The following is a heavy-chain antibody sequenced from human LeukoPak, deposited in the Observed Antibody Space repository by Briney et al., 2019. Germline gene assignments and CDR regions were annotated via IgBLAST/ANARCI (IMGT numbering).Heavy chain of an antibody. J-gene: IGHJ4*02. CDR3: AREILGGFNPGAY. V-gene: IGHV4-4*02. Sequence: PSETLSLTCTVSLDSTTSNFWSWVRQPPGKGLEWIGEIHRSGSPNYNPSLQSRVTISIDRSRNQIVLELSSVTAADTAVYYCAREILGGFNPGAYWGQGALVTVSS. CDR1: LDSTTSNF. D-gene: IGHD1-14*01. CDR2: IHRSGSP.